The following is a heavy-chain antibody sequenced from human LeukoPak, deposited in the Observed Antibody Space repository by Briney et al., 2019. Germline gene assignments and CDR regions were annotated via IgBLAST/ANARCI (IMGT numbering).Heavy chain of an antibody. J-gene: IGHJ6*03. D-gene: IGHD3-3*01. Sequence: SETLSLTCTVSGGSISSGSYYWSWIRQPAGKGLEWIGRIYTSGSTNYNPSLKSRVTISVDTSKNQFSLKLSSVTAADTAVYYCAREGYYDFWSGYWYYYMDVWGKGTTVTVSS. CDR2: IYTSGST. CDR3: AREGYYDFWSGYWYYYMDV. CDR1: GGSISSGSYY. V-gene: IGHV4-61*02.